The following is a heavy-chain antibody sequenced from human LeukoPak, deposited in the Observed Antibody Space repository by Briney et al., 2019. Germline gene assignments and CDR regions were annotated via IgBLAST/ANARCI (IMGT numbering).Heavy chain of an antibody. CDR1: GFTFTSSA. Sequence: GTSEKVSCKASGFTFTSSAVQWVRQARGRRLEWIGWIVVGRGNTNYAQKFQERVTITRDMSTSTAYMELSSQRSEDTAVYYCAAFPDSGVVVITDGQTSFFFEYWGQGTLVTVSS. V-gene: IGHV1-58*01. D-gene: IGHD3-22*01. J-gene: IGHJ4*02. CDR3: AAFPDSGVVVITDGQTSFFFEY. CDR2: IVVGRGNT.